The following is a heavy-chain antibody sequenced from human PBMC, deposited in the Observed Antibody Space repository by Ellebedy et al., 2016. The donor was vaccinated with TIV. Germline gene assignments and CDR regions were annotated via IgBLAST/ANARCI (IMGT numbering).Heavy chain of an antibody. D-gene: IGHD5-12*01. V-gene: IGHV4-39*01. CDR3: ARLGGRVTTINADY. Sequence: MPSETLSLTCTVSGGSISSNHYYWAWIRQPPGKGLEWIGSIYYNGATYYSPSLKSRVTISVDTSKNQFSLNLSSVTAADTGVYYCARLGGRVTTINADYWGQGTLVTVSS. CDR1: GGSISSNHYY. CDR2: IYYNGAT. J-gene: IGHJ4*02.